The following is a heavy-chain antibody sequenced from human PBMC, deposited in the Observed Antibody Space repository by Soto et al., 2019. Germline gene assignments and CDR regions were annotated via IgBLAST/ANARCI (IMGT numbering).Heavy chain of an antibody. D-gene: IGHD2-15*01. CDR1: GFTFSSYA. CDR3: ARGDRGGSVSPASYSYSGLDV. Sequence: DVQLLESGGHLVQPGGSLRLSCAASGFTFSSYAMSWVRQAPGKGLEWVSSVSAGGDMTYYSDSVKGRFTISRDNSNNALFLQMNGLRIEDTARYYCARGDRGGSVSPASYSYSGLDVWGQGATVTVS. CDR2: VSAGGDMT. J-gene: IGHJ6*02. V-gene: IGHV3-23*01.